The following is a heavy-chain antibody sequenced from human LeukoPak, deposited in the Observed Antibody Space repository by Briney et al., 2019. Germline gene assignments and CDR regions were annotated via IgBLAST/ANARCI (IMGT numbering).Heavy chain of an antibody. CDR3: AKHLWFVDTGYFDS. D-gene: IGHD3-10*01. CDR2: VKPDSGDT. CDR1: GYTFTDYY. Sequence: ASVKVSCKASGYTFTDYYIQWLRQAPGQGPERMGWVKPDSGDTYYAQKLQGRFTMTRDTSISTAFMELSMLTSADTAVYYCAKHLWFVDTGYFDSWGQGTLVVVSS. V-gene: IGHV1-2*02. J-gene: IGHJ4*02.